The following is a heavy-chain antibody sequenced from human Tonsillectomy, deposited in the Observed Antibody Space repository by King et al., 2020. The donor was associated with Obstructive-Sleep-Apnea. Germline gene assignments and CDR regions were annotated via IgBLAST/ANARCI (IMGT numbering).Heavy chain of an antibody. D-gene: IGHD2-2*01. Sequence: VQLVESGGGLVQPGGSLRLSCAASGFTLSTYDMHWVRQVTGKGLEWVSGLGTSGYPYYPGSVKGPFTISRDNAKNSLYLQMNSLKAGGTAVYYCARGLGYCSSTSCYFDYWGQGTLVTVSS. CDR2: LGTSGYP. CDR1: GFTLSTYD. CDR3: ARGLGYCSSTSCYFDY. J-gene: IGHJ4*02. V-gene: IGHV3-13*05.